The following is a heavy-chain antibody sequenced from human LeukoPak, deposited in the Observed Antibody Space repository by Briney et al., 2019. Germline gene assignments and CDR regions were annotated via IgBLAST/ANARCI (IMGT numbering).Heavy chain of an antibody. Sequence: TGGSLRLSCAASGFILNNFAMSWVRQAPGKGLEWVSMSSGRGGSPYYADSVKGRFSTSRDDSKNTVYLLMNSLRVEDTAVYYCAKDRSGYGHDYSDYWGQGILVTVSS. CDR1: GFILNNFA. V-gene: IGHV3-23*01. J-gene: IGHJ4*02. CDR3: AKDRSGYGHDYSDY. D-gene: IGHD6-25*01. CDR2: SSGRGGSP.